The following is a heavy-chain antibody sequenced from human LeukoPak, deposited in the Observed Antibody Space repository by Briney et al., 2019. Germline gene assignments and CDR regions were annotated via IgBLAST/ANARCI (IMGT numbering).Heavy chain of an antibody. J-gene: IGHJ4*02. CDR1: GYTFTSYA. CDR2: VNAGNGNT. Sequence: GASVNVSCTASGYTFTSYAMHWVRQAPGQRHELMGCVNAGNGNTKYSQKFQGRVTITRDTSASTAYMELSSLRSEDTAVYYCARALLWFGEGGYFDYWGQGTLVTVSS. CDR3: ARALLWFGEGGYFDY. V-gene: IGHV1-3*01. D-gene: IGHD3-10*01.